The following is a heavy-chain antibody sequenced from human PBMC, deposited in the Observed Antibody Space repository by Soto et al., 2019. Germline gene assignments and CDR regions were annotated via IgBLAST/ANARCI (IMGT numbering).Heavy chain of an antibody. Sequence: ESGATLGNPAQTVTLTCTFSGFSLSTSGMGVGWIRQPPGKALEWLAFIYWDDDKRYSPSLKRRLTITKDTSENQVVLTMTNMDPVDTATYYCAYSDVYYDSSGPPHGVYYYYGMDVWGQGTTVTSP. CDR1: GFSLSTSGMG. D-gene: IGHD3-22*01. CDR3: AYSDVYYDSSGPPHGVYYYYGMDV. CDR2: IYWDDDK. J-gene: IGHJ6*02. V-gene: IGHV2-5*02.